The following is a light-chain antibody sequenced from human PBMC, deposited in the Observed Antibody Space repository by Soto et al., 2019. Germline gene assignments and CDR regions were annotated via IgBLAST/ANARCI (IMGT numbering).Light chain of an antibody. J-gene: IGKJ2*01. Sequence: VLTQSPGTLSLSPGERATLSCRASQSLSSSFLAWYQKKPGLAPRLLLYGASNMATGIPDRFSGSGSGTDFTISISRLEPEDSAVYFCLQYASPLYTFGKGTKLEIK. V-gene: IGKV3-20*01. CDR2: GAS. CDR3: LQYASPLYT. CDR1: QSLSSSF.